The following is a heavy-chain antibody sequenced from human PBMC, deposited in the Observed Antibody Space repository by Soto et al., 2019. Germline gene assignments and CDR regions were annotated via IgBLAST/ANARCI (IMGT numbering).Heavy chain of an antibody. CDR3: AAGGGKNYYGMDV. J-gene: IGHJ6*02. D-gene: IGHD3-16*01. V-gene: IGHV1-58*01. CDR1: GFTFNSSS. Sequence: SVKVSCKTSGFTFNSSSVQWVRQARGQRLEWIGWIVVGSGKTNYVKKFQERVTITRDMSTSTVYMELSSLGSDDTAVYYCAAGGGKNYYGMDVWGQGTTVTVSS. CDR2: IVVGSGKT.